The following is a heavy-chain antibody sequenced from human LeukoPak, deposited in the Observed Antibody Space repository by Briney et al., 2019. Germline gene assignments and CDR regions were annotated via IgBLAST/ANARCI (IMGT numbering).Heavy chain of an antibody. CDR2: IYYSGST. CDR1: GGSISGYY. V-gene: IGHV4-59*01. J-gene: IGHJ4*02. CDR3: ARGAAITY. D-gene: IGHD5-24*01. Sequence: SETLSLTCTVSGGSISGYYWSWIRQPPGKGLEWIGYIYYSGSTNYNPSLKSRVTISVDTSKSQFSLKLNSVTAADTAVYYCARGAAITYWGQGTLVTVSS.